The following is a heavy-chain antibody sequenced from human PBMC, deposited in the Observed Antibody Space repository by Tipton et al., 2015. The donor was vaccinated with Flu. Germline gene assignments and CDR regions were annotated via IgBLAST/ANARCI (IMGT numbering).Heavy chain of an antibody. J-gene: IGHJ6*02. D-gene: IGHD1-26*01. V-gene: IGHV4-61*01. Sequence: LRLSCTVSGGSISSSSYYWGWIRQPPGKGLEWIGYIYYSGSTNYNPSLKSRVTISVDTSKNQFSLKLSSVTAADTAVYYCARDGGIVGVKGGMDVWGQGTTVTVSS. CDR1: GGSISSSSYY. CDR2: IYYSGST. CDR3: ARDGGIVGVKGGMDV.